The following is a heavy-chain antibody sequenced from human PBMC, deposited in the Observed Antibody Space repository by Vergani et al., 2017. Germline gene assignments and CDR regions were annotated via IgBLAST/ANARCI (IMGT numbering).Heavy chain of an antibody. V-gene: IGHV3-74*01. CDR1: GFTFNEYW. D-gene: IGHD3-3*01. CDR2: MNGDGDTI. CDR3: ARARKFRVGVVWENWFDP. Sequence: EVELVESGGGLVQPGGSLRLSCAASGFTFNEYWMHWARQVPGTGLVWVSGMNGDGDTISYADSVKDRFTISRDNAKNTLFLQMNSLRAEDTAVYYCARARKFRVGVVWENWFDPWGQGTLVTVSS. J-gene: IGHJ5*02.